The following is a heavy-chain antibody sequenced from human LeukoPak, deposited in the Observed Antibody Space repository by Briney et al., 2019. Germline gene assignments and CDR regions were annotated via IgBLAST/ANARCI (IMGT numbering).Heavy chain of an antibody. CDR2: ISYDGGNQ. CDR1: GFTFSSYS. J-gene: IGHJ4*02. D-gene: IGHD2-15*01. Sequence: GGSLRLSCAASGFTFSSYSMHWVRQAPGKGLEWVAIISYDGGNQYYADSVKGRFTISRDDSKNTLSLQMNSLRAEDTAVYYCAREDMLDYWGQGTLVTVSS. CDR3: AREDMLDY. V-gene: IGHV3-30-3*01.